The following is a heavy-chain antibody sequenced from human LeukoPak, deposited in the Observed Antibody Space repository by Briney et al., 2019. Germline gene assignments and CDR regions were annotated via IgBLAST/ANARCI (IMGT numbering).Heavy chain of an antibody. CDR2: INPNSGGT. D-gene: IGHD3-3*01. Sequence: ASVKVSCKASGYTFTGYYMHWVRQAPGQRLEWMGWINPNSGGTNYAQKFQGRVTMTRDTSISTAYMELSRLRSDDTAVYYCARVRIFGVDAYYYMDVWGKGTTVTVSS. J-gene: IGHJ6*03. CDR1: GYTFTGYY. CDR3: ARVRIFGVDAYYYMDV. V-gene: IGHV1-2*02.